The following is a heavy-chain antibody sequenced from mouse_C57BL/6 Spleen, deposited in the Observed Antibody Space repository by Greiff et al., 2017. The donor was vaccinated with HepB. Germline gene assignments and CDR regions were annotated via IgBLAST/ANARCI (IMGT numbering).Heavy chain of an antibody. CDR1: GYAFSSSW. D-gene: IGHD1-1*02. J-gene: IGHJ2*01. CDR2: IYPGDGDT. Sequence: QVQLQQSGPELVKPGASVKISCKASGYAFSSSWMNWVKQRPGKGLEWIGRIYPGDGDTNYNGKFKGKATLTADKSSSTAYMQLSSLTSEDSAVYFCARPGGYRYFDYWGQGTTLTVSS. V-gene: IGHV1-82*01. CDR3: ARPGGYRYFDY.